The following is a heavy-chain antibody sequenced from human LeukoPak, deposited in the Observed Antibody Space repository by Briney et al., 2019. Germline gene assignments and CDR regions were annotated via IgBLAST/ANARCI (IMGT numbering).Heavy chain of an antibody. CDR2: ISSSGDYI. CDR3: VRDLVRGVHPVFYFDL. J-gene: IGHJ2*01. D-gene: IGHD3-10*01. Sequence: GGSLRLSCAASGFPFSDYSMNWVRQAPGKGLEWVSSISSSGDYIYSADSVKSRFTISRDNAKNSPYLQMTNLSAEDTAVYFCVRDLVRGVHPVFYFDLWGRGTLVTVSS. V-gene: IGHV3-21*01. CDR1: GFPFSDYS.